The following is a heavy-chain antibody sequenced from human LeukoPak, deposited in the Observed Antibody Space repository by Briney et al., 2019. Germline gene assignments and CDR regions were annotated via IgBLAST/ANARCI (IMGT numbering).Heavy chain of an antibody. CDR3: AREGHYYASGSGAFDI. J-gene: IGHJ3*02. V-gene: IGHV4-59*01. D-gene: IGHD3-10*01. CDR1: GGSISSYY. Sequence: SETLSLTCTVSGGSISSYYWSWIRQPPGKGLEWIGYIYYTGTTDYNPSLKSRVTMSVDASKNQFSLKLTSVTTAGTAVYYCAREGHYYASGSGAFDIWGQGTAITVSS. CDR2: IYYTGTT.